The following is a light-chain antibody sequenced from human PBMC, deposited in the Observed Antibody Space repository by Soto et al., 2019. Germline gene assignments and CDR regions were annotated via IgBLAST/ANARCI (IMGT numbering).Light chain of an antibody. CDR1: QSVNSQF. CDR2: GAS. Sequence: ETVLTQSPGTLSLSAGERAILSCRASQSVNSQFLAWYQQKPGQAPRLLIYGASNRATGIPDRFSASGSGTDFTLIITKLEPEDIAVYYCQQYSSAPYTFGQGTKVDIK. J-gene: IGKJ2*01. CDR3: QQYSSAPYT. V-gene: IGKV3-20*01.